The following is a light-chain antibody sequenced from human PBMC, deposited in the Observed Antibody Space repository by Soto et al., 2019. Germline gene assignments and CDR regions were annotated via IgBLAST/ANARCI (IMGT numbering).Light chain of an antibody. CDR1: QSVSSY. J-gene: IGKJ3*01. CDR2: DAS. V-gene: IGKV3-11*01. Sequence: EIVLTQSPATLSLSPGERATLSCRASQSVSSYLAWYQQKPGQAPRLLIYDASNRASGIPARFSGSGPGTDFNLTISSLEPEDFAVYYCQLRANWPPFTFGPGTKVDIK. CDR3: QLRANWPPFT.